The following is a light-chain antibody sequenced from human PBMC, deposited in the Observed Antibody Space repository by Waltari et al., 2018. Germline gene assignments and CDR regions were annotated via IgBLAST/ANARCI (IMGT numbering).Light chain of an antibody. J-gene: IGKJ1*01. CDR3: QQYNTYWT. Sequence: DIQLTQSPSTLSASVGDRVTITCRASQSINNWLAWYQQKPGKVPKVLIYKASNLEGGVPSRFSGSGSGTEFTLTINSLQPDDFAAYFCQQYNTYWTFGQGTKVEIK. CDR2: KAS. V-gene: IGKV1-5*03. CDR1: QSINNW.